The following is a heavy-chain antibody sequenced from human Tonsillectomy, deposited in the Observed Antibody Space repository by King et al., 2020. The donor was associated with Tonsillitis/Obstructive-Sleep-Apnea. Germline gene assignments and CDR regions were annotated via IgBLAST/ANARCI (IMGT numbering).Heavy chain of an antibody. CDR1: GFTFSSYS. CDR2: ISSSSSTI. J-gene: IGHJ6*03. D-gene: IGHD3-16*01. Sequence: VQLVESGGGLVQPGGPLRLSCAASGFTFSSYSMNWVRQAPGKGLEWVSYISSSSSTIYYADSVKGRFTISRDNAKNSLYLQMNSLRDEETAVYYCARDIGGNGGYYYYYMDVWGKGTTVTVSS. V-gene: IGHV3-48*02. CDR3: ARDIGGNGGYYYYYMDV.